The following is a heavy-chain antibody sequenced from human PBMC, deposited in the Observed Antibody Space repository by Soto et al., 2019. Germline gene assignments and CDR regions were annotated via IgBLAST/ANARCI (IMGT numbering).Heavy chain of an antibody. CDR1: GDSIGSYY. V-gene: IGHV4-4*07. J-gene: IGHJ4*02. Sequence: SETLSLTCTVSGDSIGSYYWSWIRQRAGKGMEWIGRIHTTEYTNYNPSLRSRVTMSVDTSNNQCSLILTALTAADTAVYCCARALTSAAGLYFDCWGQGTVVTVSA. D-gene: IGHD6-13*01. CDR3: ARALTSAAGLYFDC. CDR2: IHTTEYT.